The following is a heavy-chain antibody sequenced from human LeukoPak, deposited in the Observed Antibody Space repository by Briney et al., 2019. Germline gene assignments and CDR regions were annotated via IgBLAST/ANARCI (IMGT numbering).Heavy chain of an antibody. V-gene: IGHV6-1*01. D-gene: IGHD4-17*01. CDR2: TYYRSRWYN. CDR1: GDSVSSNSVT. CDR3: ARDGDYGPYGMDV. J-gene: IGHJ6*02. Sequence: SQTLSLTCAISGDSVSSNSVTWNWIRQSPSRGLEWLGRTYYRSRWYNDYAVSVKSRITINPDTSKNQFSLQLNSVTPEDTAVYYCARDGDYGPYGMDVWGQGTTVTVSS.